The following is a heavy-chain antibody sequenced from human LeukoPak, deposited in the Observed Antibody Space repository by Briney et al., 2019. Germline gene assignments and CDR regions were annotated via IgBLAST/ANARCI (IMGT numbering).Heavy chain of an antibody. V-gene: IGHV4-38-2*02. CDR2: IYHSGST. J-gene: IGHJ3*02. Sequence: SETLSLTCSFSGYSISSGYYWGWIRQPPGQGLEWIGNIYHSGSTYYNPSLKSRVTISVDMSKNQFSLRLSSVTAADTAVYYCARDSMIVAPYGALDIWGQGTMVTVSS. D-gene: IGHD3-22*01. CDR1: GYSISSGYY. CDR3: ARDSMIVAPYGALDI.